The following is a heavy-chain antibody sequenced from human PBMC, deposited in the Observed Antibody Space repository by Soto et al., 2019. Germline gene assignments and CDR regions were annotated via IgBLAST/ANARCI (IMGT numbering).Heavy chain of an antibody. V-gene: IGHV3-53*01. CDR1: GFTVSSNY. J-gene: IGHJ4*02. Sequence: GGSLRLSCAASGFTVSSNYMSWVRQAPGKGLEWVLVIYSGGSTYYADSVKGRFTISRHNSKNTLYLQMNSLRAEDTAVYYCARERPPYQDHPKTKDYYDSSGFYWGQGTLVTVSS. CDR2: IYSGGST. D-gene: IGHD3-22*01. CDR3: ARERPPYQDHPKTKDYYDSSGFY.